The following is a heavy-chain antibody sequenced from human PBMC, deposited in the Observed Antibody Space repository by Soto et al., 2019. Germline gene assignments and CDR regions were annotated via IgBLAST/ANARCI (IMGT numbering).Heavy chain of an antibody. J-gene: IGHJ4*02. D-gene: IGHD6-13*01. CDR3: AKGLEGIGRGPRG. V-gene: IGHV3-23*01. CDR2: ISGSGGST. Sequence: CAASGFTFSSYAMSWVRQAPGKGLEWVSAISGSGGSTYYADSVKGRFTISRDNSKNTLDLQMNSLRAEDTAIYYCAKGLEGIGRGPRGWGQGTLVTVSS. CDR1: GFTFSSYA.